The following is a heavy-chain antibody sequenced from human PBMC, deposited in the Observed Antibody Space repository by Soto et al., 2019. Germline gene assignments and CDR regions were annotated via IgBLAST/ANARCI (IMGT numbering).Heavy chain of an antibody. Sequence: QVQLVQSGAEVKKPGSSVKVSCKASGDTFSNHTISWVRQAPGQGLEWMGRINTILGVANYAKKFQGRVTITADKSTITAYMELSSLGSADTAVYYCARVAEMGTVTEGYYYYMDVWCKGTTVTVSS. D-gene: IGHD4-17*01. CDR2: INTILGVA. CDR1: GDTFSNHT. J-gene: IGHJ6*03. CDR3: ARVAEMGTVTEGYYYYMDV. V-gene: IGHV1-69*04.